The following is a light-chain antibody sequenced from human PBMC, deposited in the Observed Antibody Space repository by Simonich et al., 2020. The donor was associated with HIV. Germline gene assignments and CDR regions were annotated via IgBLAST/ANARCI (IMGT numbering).Light chain of an antibody. CDR1: SSKIGSNY. V-gene: IGLV1-47*01. Sequence: QSVLTQPPSASGTPGQRVTISCSGSSSKIGSNYVYWYQQLPGTAPKLLLYRNNQRHSGVPDRVSGSNSGTSASLAISGLRSEDEAYYYCAAWDDSLSGRVFGGGTKLTVL. CDR2: RNN. J-gene: IGLJ3*02. CDR3: AAWDDSLSGRV.